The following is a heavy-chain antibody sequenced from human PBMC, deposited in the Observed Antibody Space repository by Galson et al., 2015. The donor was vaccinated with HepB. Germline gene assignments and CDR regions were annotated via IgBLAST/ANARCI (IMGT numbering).Heavy chain of an antibody. CDR3: ATRSIYSAELNDDAFDI. CDR2: IYYSGST. V-gene: IGHV4-39*01. Sequence: LSLTCTVSGGSISSSSYYWGWIRQPPGKGLEWIGSIYYSGSTYYNPSLKSRVTISVDTSKNQFSLKLSSVTAADTAVYYCATRSIYSAELNDDAFDIWGQGTMVTVSS. J-gene: IGHJ3*02. D-gene: IGHD3-3*02. CDR1: GGSISSSSYY.